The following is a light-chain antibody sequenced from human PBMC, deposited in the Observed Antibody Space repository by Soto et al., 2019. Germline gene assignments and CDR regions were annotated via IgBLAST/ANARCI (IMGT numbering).Light chain of an antibody. CDR3: QQYYSTPWT. Sequence: IVMTQSPDSLAVSLGERATINCKSSQGVLYSSNNKNYLAWYQQKPGQPPKLLIYWASTRESGVPDRFSGSGSGTDFTLTISSLQAEDVAVYYCQQYYSTPWTFGQGTKVDIK. CDR2: WAS. J-gene: IGKJ1*01. V-gene: IGKV4-1*01. CDR1: QGVLYSSNNKNY.